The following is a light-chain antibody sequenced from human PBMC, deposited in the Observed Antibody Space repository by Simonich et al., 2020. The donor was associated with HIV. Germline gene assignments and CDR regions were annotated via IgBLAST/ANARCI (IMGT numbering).Light chain of an antibody. J-gene: IGKJ4*01. CDR3: QQYNKWPT. V-gene: IGKV3-15*01. CDR2: GAS. Sequence: EIVMTQSPVTLSVSPGERATLSCRASQSVSRKLAWYQQKAGQAPRLLIHGASTRATGIPGRFSGSGSGSEFTLTISSMQSEDFAVYYCQQYNKWPTFGGGTKVEIK. CDR1: QSVSRK.